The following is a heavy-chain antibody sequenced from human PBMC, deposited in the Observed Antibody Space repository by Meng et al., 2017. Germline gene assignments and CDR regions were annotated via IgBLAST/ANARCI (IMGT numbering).Heavy chain of an antibody. CDR1: GFTFSSYW. D-gene: IGHD2-21*02. Sequence: SCAASGFTFSSYWMHWVRQAPGKGLVWVSRINSDGSSTSYADSVKGRFTISRDNAKNTLYLQMNSLRAEDTAVYYCARAQHCGGDCYWQLDYWGQGTLVTVSS. CDR2: INSDGSST. J-gene: IGHJ4*02. V-gene: IGHV3-74*01. CDR3: ARAQHCGGDCYWQLDY.